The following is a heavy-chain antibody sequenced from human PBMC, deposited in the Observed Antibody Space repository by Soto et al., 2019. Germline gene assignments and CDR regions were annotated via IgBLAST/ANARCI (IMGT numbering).Heavy chain of an antibody. CDR3: ARVGQDGDSYWYFAL. D-gene: IGHD4-17*01. CDR2: LNSDGSST. CDR1: GFTFSSYW. J-gene: IGHJ2*01. Sequence: EVQLVESGGGLVQPGGSLRLSCEASGFTFSSYWMHWVRQAPGKGLVWVSRLNSDGSSTSYADSVKGRFTISRDNAKNTLYLQMNSLRAEDTAVYYCARVGQDGDSYWYFALWGRGTLVTVSS. V-gene: IGHV3-74*01.